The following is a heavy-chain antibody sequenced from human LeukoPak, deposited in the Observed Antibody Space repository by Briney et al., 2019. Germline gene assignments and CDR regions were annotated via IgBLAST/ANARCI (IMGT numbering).Heavy chain of an antibody. J-gene: IGHJ4*02. Sequence: SETLSLTCAVYGGSFSGYYWSWIRQPPGKGLEWIGEINHSGSTNYNPSPKSRVTISVDTPKNQFSLKLSSVTAADTAVYYCASSSIAVAGSDYWGQGTLVTVSS. V-gene: IGHV4-34*01. CDR1: GGSFSGYY. CDR3: ASSSIAVAGSDY. D-gene: IGHD6-19*01. CDR2: INHSGST.